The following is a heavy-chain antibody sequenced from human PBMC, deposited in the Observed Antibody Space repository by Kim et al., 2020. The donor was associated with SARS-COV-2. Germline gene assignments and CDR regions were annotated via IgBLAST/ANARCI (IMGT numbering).Heavy chain of an antibody. D-gene: IGHD6-19*01. J-gene: IGHJ6*02. Sequence: GRFTISGDNAKNSLYLQMNSLRAEDTAVYYCARDNGVAGIGYYYYYGMDVWGQGTTVTVSS. V-gene: IGHV3-11*05. CDR3: ARDNGVAGIGYYYYYGMDV.